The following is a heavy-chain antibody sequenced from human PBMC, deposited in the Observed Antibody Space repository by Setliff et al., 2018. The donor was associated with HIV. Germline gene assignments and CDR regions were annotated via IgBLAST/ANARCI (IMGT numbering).Heavy chain of an antibody. CDR1: GFTFSDYY. CDR2: ISSSSSYT. V-gene: IGHV3-11*06. CDR3: ATDVAGKYDY. D-gene: IGHD2-15*01. J-gene: IGHJ4*02. Sequence: PGGSLRLSCAASGFTFSDYYMSWIRQAPGKGLEWVSYISSSSSYTNYADSVKGRFTISRDNAKSTLYLQMNNLRAEDTALYYCATDVAGKYDYWGQGTLVTVSS.